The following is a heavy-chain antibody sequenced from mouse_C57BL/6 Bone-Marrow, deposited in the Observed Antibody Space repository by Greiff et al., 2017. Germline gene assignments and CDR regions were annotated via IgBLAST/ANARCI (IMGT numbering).Heavy chain of an antibody. V-gene: IGHV1-64*01. CDR1: GYTFTSYW. CDR2: IHPNSGST. J-gene: IGHJ4*01. Sequence: VQLQQPGAELVKPGASVKLSCKASGYTFTSYWMHWVKQRPGQGLEWIGMIHPNSGSTNYNEKFKSKATLTVDKSSSTAYMQLSSLTSKDSAVYYCARKQGRSLYAMDYWGQGTSVTVSS. CDR3: ARKQGRSLYAMDY.